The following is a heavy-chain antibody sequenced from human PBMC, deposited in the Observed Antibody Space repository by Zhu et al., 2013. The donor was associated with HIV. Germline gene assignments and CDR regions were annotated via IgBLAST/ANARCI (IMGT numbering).Heavy chain of an antibody. Sequence: QVHLVQSGPELKKPGASVRVSCKASGYTFTSYALAWVRQAPGQGLEWMGWINPYNGDTKYARRFQGRVTMSTDTSTNTAYMEVRTLRSDDTAVYFCARDHPAAARRGFDYWAQGTLVTVSS. CDR3: ARDHPAAARRGFDY. V-gene: IGHV1-18*01. CDR2: INPYNGDT. D-gene: IGHD6-13*01. J-gene: IGHJ4*02. CDR1: GYTFTSYA.